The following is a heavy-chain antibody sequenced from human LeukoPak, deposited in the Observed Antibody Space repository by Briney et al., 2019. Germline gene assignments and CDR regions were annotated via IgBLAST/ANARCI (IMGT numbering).Heavy chain of an antibody. CDR1: GFTFSSYW. D-gene: IGHD5-18*01. CDR2: IKQDGSEK. Sequence: AGGSLRLSCAASGFTFSSYWMSWVRQAPGKGLEWVANIKQDGSEKYYVDSVKGRFTISRDNAKNSLYLQMNSLRAEDTAVYYCARAYGYLEDAFDIWGQGTMVTVSS. CDR3: ARAYGYLEDAFDI. J-gene: IGHJ3*02. V-gene: IGHV3-7*01.